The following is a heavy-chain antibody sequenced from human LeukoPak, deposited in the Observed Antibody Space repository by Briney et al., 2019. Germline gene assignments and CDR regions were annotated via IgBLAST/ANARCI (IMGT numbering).Heavy chain of an antibody. CDR2: ISGGSGNI. CDR1: GFTFSNYA. CDR3: AKGSDYYGSVTSKKTD. J-gene: IGHJ4*02. D-gene: IGHD3-10*01. V-gene: IGHV3-23*01. Sequence: PGGSLRLSCSVSGFTFSNYAMHWVRQAPGKGLEWASLISGGSGNIYYVDSVKGRFTISRDNSKNTLYVQMTSLRAEDTDIYFCAKGSDYYGSVTSKKTDWGQGTLVTVSS.